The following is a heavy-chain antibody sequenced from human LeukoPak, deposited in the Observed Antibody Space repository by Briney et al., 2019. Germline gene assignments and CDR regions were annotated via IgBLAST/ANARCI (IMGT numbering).Heavy chain of an antibody. CDR1: GFTFSSYS. Sequence: PGGSLRLSCAASGFTFSSYSMNWVRQAPGKGLEWVSYISSSSSTIYYADSVKGRFTISRDNAKNSLYLQMNSLRAEDTAVYYCARDGEATMVRGHYGMDVWGQGTTVTVSS. D-gene: IGHD3-10*01. J-gene: IGHJ6*02. CDR2: ISSSSSTI. CDR3: ARDGEATMVRGHYGMDV. V-gene: IGHV3-48*04.